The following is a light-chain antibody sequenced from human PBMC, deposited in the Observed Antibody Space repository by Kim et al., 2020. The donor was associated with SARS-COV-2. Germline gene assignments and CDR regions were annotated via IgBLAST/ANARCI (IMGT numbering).Light chain of an antibody. Sequence: VTISCPGSSSNIGAGYDVHWYPQLPGTAPKLLIYGNSNRPSGVPDRFSGSKSGTSASLAITGLQAEDEADYYCQSYDSSLSVYYVFGTGTKVTVL. CDR2: GNS. J-gene: IGLJ1*01. CDR3: QSYDSSLSVYYV. CDR1: SSNIGAGYD. V-gene: IGLV1-40*01.